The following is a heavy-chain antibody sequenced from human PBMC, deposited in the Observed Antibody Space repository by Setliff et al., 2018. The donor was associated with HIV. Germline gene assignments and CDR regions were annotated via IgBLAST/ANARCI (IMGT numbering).Heavy chain of an antibody. D-gene: IGHD6-25*01. V-gene: IGHV1-18*01. CDR3: ARDVAAADAFDI. CDR2: ISAYNGNT. Sequence: VASVKVSCKASGYTFTSYGISWVRQAPGQGLEWMGWISAYNGNTNYAQKLQGRVTMTRDTSISTAYMELSRLRSDDTAVYYCARDVAAADAFDIWGQGTMVTV. J-gene: IGHJ3*02. CDR1: GYTFTSYG.